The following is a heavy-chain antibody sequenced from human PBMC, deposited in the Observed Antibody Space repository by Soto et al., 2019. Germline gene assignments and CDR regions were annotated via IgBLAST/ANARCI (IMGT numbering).Heavy chain of an antibody. Sequence: EVQLLESGGGLVQPGGSLRLSCAASGFTFSSYAMSWVRQAPGKGLEWVSAISGSGGSTYYADSVKGRFTISRDNSKNTRYLQMNSLRAEDTAVYYCAARYCSSTSCFNSFDYWGQGTLVTVSS. CDR2: ISGSGGST. CDR1: GFTFSSYA. CDR3: AARYCSSTSCFNSFDY. J-gene: IGHJ4*02. D-gene: IGHD2-2*01. V-gene: IGHV3-23*01.